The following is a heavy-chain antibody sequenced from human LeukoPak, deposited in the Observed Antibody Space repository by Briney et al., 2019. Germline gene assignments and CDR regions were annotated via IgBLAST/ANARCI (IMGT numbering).Heavy chain of an antibody. J-gene: IGHJ4*02. CDR2: ISGSGGST. CDR1: GFTFSSYW. V-gene: IGHV3-23*01. Sequence: GGSLRLSCAASGFTFSSYWMHWVRQAPGKGLEWVSAISGSGGSTYYADSVKGRFTISRDNSKNTLYLQMNSLRAEDTAVYYCAKALERTLYSSSWYGDYWGQGTLVTVSS. D-gene: IGHD6-13*01. CDR3: AKALERTLYSSSWYGDY.